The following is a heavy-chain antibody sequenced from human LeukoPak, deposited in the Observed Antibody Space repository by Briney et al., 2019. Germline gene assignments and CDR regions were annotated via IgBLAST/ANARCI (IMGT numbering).Heavy chain of an antibody. J-gene: IGHJ4*02. CDR3: ARGGSCSGGSCYFFDY. CDR1: GDSINSYY. CDR2: IYYSGST. V-gene: IGHV4-59*01. Sequence: SETLSLTCTVSGDSINSYYWSWIRQPPGKGLEWIGYIYYSGSTNYNASLKSRVTISVDTSKNQFSLKLSSVTAADTAVYYCARGGSCSGGSCYFFDYWGQGTLVTVSS. D-gene: IGHD2-15*01.